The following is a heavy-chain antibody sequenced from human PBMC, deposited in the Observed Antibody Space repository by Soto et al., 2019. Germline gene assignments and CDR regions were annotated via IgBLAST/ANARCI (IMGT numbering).Heavy chain of an antibody. CDR3: ARENSRGITIFGVVDYGMDV. V-gene: IGHV1-69*13. Sequence: SVKVSCKASGGTFSSYAISWVRQAPGQGLEWMGGIIPIFGTANYAQKFQGRVTITADESTSTAYMELSSLRSEDTAVYYCARENSRGITIFGVVDYGMDVWGQGTTVTVSS. J-gene: IGHJ6*02. CDR2: IIPIFGTA. CDR1: GGTFSSYA. D-gene: IGHD3-3*01.